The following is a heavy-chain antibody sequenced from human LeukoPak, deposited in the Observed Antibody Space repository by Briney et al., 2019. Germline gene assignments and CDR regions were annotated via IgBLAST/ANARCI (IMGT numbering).Heavy chain of an antibody. Sequence: SETLSLTCTVSGGSISSYYWSWMRQPPGRGLEWIGYIYYSGSTNYNPSLKSRVTISVDTSKNQFSLKLSSVTAADTAVYYCASVHQGDAFDIWGQGTMVTVSS. D-gene: IGHD2-2*01. V-gene: IGHV4-59*01. CDR3: ASVHQGDAFDI. J-gene: IGHJ3*02. CDR1: GGSISSYY. CDR2: IYYSGST.